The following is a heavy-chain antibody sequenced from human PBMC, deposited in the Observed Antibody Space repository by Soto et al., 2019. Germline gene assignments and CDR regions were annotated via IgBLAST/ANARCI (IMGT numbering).Heavy chain of an antibody. J-gene: IGHJ4*02. D-gene: IGHD3-10*01. CDR2: MRGSGGST. CDR3: MNLYSYGSGSYYK. CDR1: GFTFSTYA. Sequence: EVQLLESGGGLVQPGGSLRLSCAASGFTFSTYAMSWVRQAPGKGLEWVSGMRGSGGSTYYAGSVKGRFTISRDNSKNTLYLQMNSLRAEDTAVYYCMNLYSYGSGSYYKWGQGTLVTVSS. V-gene: IGHV3-23*01.